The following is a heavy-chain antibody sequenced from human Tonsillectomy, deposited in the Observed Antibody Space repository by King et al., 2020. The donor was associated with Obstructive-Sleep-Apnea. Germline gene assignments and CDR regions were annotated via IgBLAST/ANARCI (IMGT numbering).Heavy chain of an antibody. CDR1: GYTFTSYG. CDR3: ARDGETYSGSSCNSFDY. CDR2: ISAYNGNT. Sequence: QLVQSGAEVKKPGASVKVSCKASGYTFTSYGISWVRQAPGQGLEWMGWISAYNGNTNYAQKLQGRVTMTTDTSTSTASMELRSLRSDDTAVYYCARDGETYSGSSCNSFDYWGQGTLVTVSS. J-gene: IGHJ4*02. V-gene: IGHV1-18*01. D-gene: IGHD1-26*01.